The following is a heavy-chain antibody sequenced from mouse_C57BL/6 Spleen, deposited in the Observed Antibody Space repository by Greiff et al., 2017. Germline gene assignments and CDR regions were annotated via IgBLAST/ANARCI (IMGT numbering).Heavy chain of an antibody. Sequence: VQLQQPGAELVRPGSSVKLSCKASGYTFTSYWMDWVKQMPGQGLEWIGNIYPSDSETHYNQKFKDKATLTVDKSSSTAYMQLSSLTSEDSAVYYCARGDGYFPFDYWGQGTTLTVSS. D-gene: IGHD2-3*01. CDR2: IYPSDSET. CDR3: ARGDGYFPFDY. V-gene: IGHV1-61*01. CDR1: GYTFTSYW. J-gene: IGHJ2*01.